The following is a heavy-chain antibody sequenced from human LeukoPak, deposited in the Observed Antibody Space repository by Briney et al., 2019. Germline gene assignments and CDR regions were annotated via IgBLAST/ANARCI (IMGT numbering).Heavy chain of an antibody. CDR3: AKSAYSGDYYYYMDV. CDR2: FSWNSGSI. V-gene: IGHV3-9*01. J-gene: IGHJ6*03. CDR1: GFTFDDYA. D-gene: IGHD2-21*01. Sequence: QPGRSLRLSCAASGFTFDDYAMHWVRQAPGKGLEWVSSFSWNSGSIGYADSVKGRFTISRDNAKNSPYLQMNSLRAEDTALYYCAKSAYSGDYYYYMDVWGKGTTVTVSS.